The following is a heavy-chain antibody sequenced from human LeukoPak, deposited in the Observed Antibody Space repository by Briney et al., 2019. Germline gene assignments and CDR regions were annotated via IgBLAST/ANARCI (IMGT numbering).Heavy chain of an antibody. CDR3: AKRDNYAQD. V-gene: IGHV3-23*01. CDR1: GFPFNNYA. D-gene: IGHD1-1*01. CDR2: ISSSGLTT. Sequence: PGGSLRLSCAASGFPFNNYAMSWVRQAPAKGLEWVSAISSSGLTTYYTDSVRGRFTISRDSFKSTVYLQMNSLRTDDTAVYYCAKRDNYAQDWGQGILVRVSS. J-gene: IGHJ4*02.